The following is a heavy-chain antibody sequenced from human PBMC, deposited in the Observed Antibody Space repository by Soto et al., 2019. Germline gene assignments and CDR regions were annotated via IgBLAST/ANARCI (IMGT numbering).Heavy chain of an antibody. V-gene: IGHV4-59*01. D-gene: IGHD6-19*01. CDR1: GGSISSYY. J-gene: IGHJ6*02. Sequence: SETLSLTCTVSGGSISSYYWSWIRQPPGKGLEWIGYIYYSGSTNYNPSLKSRVTISVDTSKNQFSLKLSSVTAADTAVYYCARDSSIAVAGRYYYYGMDVWGQGNTVT. CDR3: ARDSSIAVAGRYYYYGMDV. CDR2: IYYSGST.